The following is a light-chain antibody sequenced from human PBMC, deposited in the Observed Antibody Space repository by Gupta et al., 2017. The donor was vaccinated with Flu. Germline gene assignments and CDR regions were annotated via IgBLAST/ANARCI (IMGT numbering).Light chain of an antibody. J-gene: IGLJ2*01. V-gene: IGLV2-8*01. Sequence: QSALTQPPSASGSPGQSVTISCTGTSSDVGGYKYVSWYQQHPGKAPILMMYEVSKRPSGVPERFSGSKSGNTASLTICGPQAEDEAYYYCKSSESSNRVVFGGGTNLTVL. CDR3: KSSESSNRVV. CDR1: SSDVGGYKY. CDR2: EVS.